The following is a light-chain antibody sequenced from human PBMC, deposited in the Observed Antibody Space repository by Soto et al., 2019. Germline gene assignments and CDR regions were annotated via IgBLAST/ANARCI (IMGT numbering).Light chain of an antibody. CDR2: DAS. CDR3: QQCGSSPWT. J-gene: IGKJ1*01. CDR1: QSVSSK. V-gene: IGKV3-20*01. Sequence: IVMAQSPVTLSVSPGERVTLSCRASQSVSSKLVWYQRKPGQSPRLLIYDASTRATGMPGRFSGSGSGTDFTLTISRLEPEDFAVYYCQQCGSSPWTFGQGTKVDIK.